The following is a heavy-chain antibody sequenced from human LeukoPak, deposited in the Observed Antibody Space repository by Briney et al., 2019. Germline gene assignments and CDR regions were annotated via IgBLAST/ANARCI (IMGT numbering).Heavy chain of an antibody. J-gene: IGHJ3*02. V-gene: IGHV1-18*01. D-gene: IGHD3-22*01. CDR2: ISAYSGNT. CDR3: ARGPYYYDSSGYYYSDAFDI. CDR1: GYTFTRHG. Sequence: ASVKVSCKASGYTFTRHGINWVRQAPGQGLEWMGWISAYSGNTNYAQKLQGRVTMTTDTSTSTAYMELRSLRSDDTAVYYCARGPYYYDSSGYYYSDAFDIWGQGTMVTVSS.